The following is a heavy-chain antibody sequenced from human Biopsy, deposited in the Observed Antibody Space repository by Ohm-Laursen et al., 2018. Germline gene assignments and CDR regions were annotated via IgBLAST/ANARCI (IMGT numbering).Heavy chain of an antibody. CDR2: NIPILGTG. V-gene: IGHV1-69*06. D-gene: IGHD3-9*01. Sequence: VPSVKASYKVPGVTFSNYGVNWVRQAPGQGLEWLGGNIPILGTGNYARKFQDRVTVAADTSPSTATMELRNLRSDDTAVYYCATKLTGYSHHWGQGTLVIVSS. CDR3: ATKLTGYSHH. CDR1: GVTFSNYG. J-gene: IGHJ1*01.